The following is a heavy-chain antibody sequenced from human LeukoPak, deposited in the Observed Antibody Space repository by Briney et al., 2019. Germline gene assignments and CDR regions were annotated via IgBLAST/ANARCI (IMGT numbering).Heavy chain of an antibody. Sequence: GGSLRLSCAASGFTFSSYAMSWLRQAPGKGLECVSAVSGSGRSTYYADSVEGRFTISRDHSKNTLYLHMNSLRAEDTAVDYCAKNGSTAIVYWGQGTLVTASP. CDR2: VSGSGRST. J-gene: IGHJ4*02. CDR3: AKNGSTAIVY. CDR1: GFTFSSYA. V-gene: IGHV3-23*01. D-gene: IGHD5-18*01.